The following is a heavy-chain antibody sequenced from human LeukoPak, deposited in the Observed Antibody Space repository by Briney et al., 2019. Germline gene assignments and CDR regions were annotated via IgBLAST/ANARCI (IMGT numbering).Heavy chain of an antibody. J-gene: IGHJ4*02. CDR2: MNPNSGNT. CDR3: ARGHAISRGYYFFVEY. CDR1: GYTFTSYD. D-gene: IGHD3-3*01. Sequence: ASVKVSCKASGYTFTSYDINWVRQATGQGLEWMGWMNPNSGNTGYAQKFQGRVTMTRNTSISTAYMELSSLRSEDTAVYYCARGHAISRGYYFFVEYWGQGTQVTVSS. V-gene: IGHV1-8*01.